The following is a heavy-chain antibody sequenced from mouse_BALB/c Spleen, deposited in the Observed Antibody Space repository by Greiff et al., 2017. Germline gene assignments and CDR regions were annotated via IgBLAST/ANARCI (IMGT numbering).Heavy chain of an antibody. CDR3: ARDRGNPFAY. J-gene: IGHJ3*01. CDR2: INSNGGST. V-gene: IGHV5-6-3*01. Sequence: EVNLVESGGGLVQPGGSLKLSCAASGFTFSSYGMSWVRQTPDKRLELVATINSNGGSTYYPDSVKGRFTISRDNAKNTLYLQMSSLKSEDTAMYYCARDRGNPFAYWGQGTLVTVSA. CDR1: GFTFSSYG. D-gene: IGHD6-1*01.